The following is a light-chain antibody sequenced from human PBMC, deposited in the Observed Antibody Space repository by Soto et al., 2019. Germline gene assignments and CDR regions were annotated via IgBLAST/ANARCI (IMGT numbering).Light chain of an antibody. J-gene: IGLJ1*01. CDR3: SSYATGSTLV. Sequence: QSVLTQPASVSGSPGQSITISCTGTSSDVGGYNFVSWYQHHPGKAPKLIICDVSNRPLGISNRFSGSKSGNTASLIISGLQAEDEADYYCSSYATGSTLVLGTGTKLTVL. V-gene: IGLV2-14*03. CDR1: SSDVGGYNF. CDR2: DVS.